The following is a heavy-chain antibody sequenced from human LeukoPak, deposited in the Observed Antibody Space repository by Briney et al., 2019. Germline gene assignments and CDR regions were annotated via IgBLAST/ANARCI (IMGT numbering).Heavy chain of an antibody. V-gene: IGHV4-34*01. Sequence: SETLSLTCAVSGGSFSGYYWSWIRQPPGKGLEWIGESNHSGSTNYNPSLKSRVTISVDTSKNQFSLKLSSVTAADTAVYYCARGRHRVVVVAAHYNYWGQGTLVTVPS. CDR3: ARGRHRVVVVAAHYNY. J-gene: IGHJ4*02. CDR1: GGSFSGYY. D-gene: IGHD2-15*01. CDR2: SNHSGST.